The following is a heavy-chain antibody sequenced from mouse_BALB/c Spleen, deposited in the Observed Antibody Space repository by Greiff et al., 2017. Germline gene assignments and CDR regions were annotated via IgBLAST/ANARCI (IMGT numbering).Heavy chain of an antibody. CDR2: INPSSGYT. Sequence: VQLQESGAELARPGASVKMSCKASGYTFTSYTMHWVKQRPGQGLEWIGYINPSSGYTNYNQKFKDKATLTADKSSSTAYMQLSSLTSEDSAVYYCARLITTVVFDYWGQGTTLTVSS. CDR3: ARLITTVVFDY. V-gene: IGHV1-4*01. CDR1: GYTFTSYT. D-gene: IGHD1-1*01. J-gene: IGHJ2*01.